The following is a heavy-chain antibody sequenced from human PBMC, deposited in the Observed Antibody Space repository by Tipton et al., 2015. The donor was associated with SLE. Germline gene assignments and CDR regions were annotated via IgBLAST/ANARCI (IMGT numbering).Heavy chain of an antibody. V-gene: IGHV4-59*08. CDR3: ARHQQQLHDFDY. J-gene: IGHJ4*02. CDR2: INYSGST. Sequence: TLSLTCTVSGGSISSHYWSWIRRPPGKALEWIAYINYSGSTNYNPSLQSRVTMSVDTSKNQFSLKLISVTAADTAVYYCARHQQQLHDFDYWGQGTLVTVSS. CDR1: GGSISSHY. D-gene: IGHD6-13*01.